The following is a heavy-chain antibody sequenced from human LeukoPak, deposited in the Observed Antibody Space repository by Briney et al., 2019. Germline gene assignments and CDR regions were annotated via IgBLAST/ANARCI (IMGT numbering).Heavy chain of an antibody. Sequence: RLSXAXYGFTVSSNNMSWVRQAPGKGLEWXXXXXSGGRKYYEDSVKGRFTISRDNSKNTLYLQMNSLRAEDTAVYYCARDRSECSGGSCYSGGFDYWGQGTLVTVS. D-gene: IGHD2-15*01. CDR1: GFTVSSNN. CDR2: XXSGGRK. J-gene: IGHJ4*02. CDR3: ARDRSECSGGSCYSGGFDY. V-gene: IGHV3-53*01.